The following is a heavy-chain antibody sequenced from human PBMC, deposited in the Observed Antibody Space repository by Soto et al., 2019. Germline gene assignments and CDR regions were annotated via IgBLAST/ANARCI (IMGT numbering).Heavy chain of an antibody. J-gene: IGHJ6*03. CDR2: ISYDGSNK. Sequence: QVQLVESGGGVVQPGRSLRLSCAASGFTFSSYGMHWVRQAPGKGLEWVAVISYDGSNKYYADSVKGRFTISRDNSKNTLYLQMNSLRAEDTAVYYCAEGGGDSSSSSSLGYYYYYMDVWGKGTTVTVSS. CDR1: GFTFSSYG. D-gene: IGHD6-6*01. V-gene: IGHV3-30*03. CDR3: AEGGGDSSSSSSLGYYYYYMDV.